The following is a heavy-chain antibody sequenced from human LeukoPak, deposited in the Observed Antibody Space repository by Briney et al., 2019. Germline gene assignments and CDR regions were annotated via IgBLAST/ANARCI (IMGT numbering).Heavy chain of an antibody. D-gene: IGHD2-2*01. CDR3: ARAYCSSTSCTDAFDI. CDR2: ISSSSSYI. Sequence: PGGSLRLSCAASGFTFSSYSMNWVRQAPGKGLEWVSSISSSSSYIYYADSVKGRFTISRDNAKNSLYLQMNSLRAEDTAVYYCARAYCSSTSCTDAFDIWGQGTMVTVSS. V-gene: IGHV3-21*01. J-gene: IGHJ3*02. CDR1: GFTFSSYS.